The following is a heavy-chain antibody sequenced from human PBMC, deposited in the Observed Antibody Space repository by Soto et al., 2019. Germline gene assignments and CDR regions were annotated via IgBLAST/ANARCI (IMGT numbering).Heavy chain of an antibody. CDR2: IGYDGDRK. CDR3: ARDQDDSSGYDAFDI. Sequence: GSLRLSCAASGLTFSNYAIRWVRQAPGKGLEWVAVIGYDGDRKYYADSVKGRFTISRDNSKNTLYLQMDSLRAEDTAVYYCARDQDDSSGYDAFDIWGQGTMVTVSS. J-gene: IGHJ3*02. CDR1: GLTFSNYA. D-gene: IGHD3-22*01. V-gene: IGHV3-33*08.